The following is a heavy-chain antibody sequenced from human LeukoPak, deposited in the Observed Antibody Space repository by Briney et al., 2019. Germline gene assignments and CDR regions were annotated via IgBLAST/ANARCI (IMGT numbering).Heavy chain of an antibody. D-gene: IGHD4-17*01. CDR2: ISSSSSYI. CDR3: AKDTVFDY. Sequence: GGSLRLSCAASGFTFSSYSMNWVRQAPGKGLEWVSSISSSSSYIYYADSVKGRFTISRDNSKNTLYLQMNSLRAEDTAVYYCAKDTVFDYWGQGTLVTVSS. CDR1: GFTFSSYS. J-gene: IGHJ4*02. V-gene: IGHV3-21*01.